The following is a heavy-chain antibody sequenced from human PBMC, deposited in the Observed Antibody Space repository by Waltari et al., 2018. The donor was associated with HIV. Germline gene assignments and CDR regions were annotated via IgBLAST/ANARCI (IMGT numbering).Heavy chain of an antibody. Sequence: VQLVEAGGGVVQPGRFLRPPCAASGFTLRSFTMHWVRQAPGKGLEWVALISYDGSNKYYADSVKGRFTISRDDSKNTLYLQMNSLRAEDTAVYYCARGAYSSGWTFDYWGQGTLVTVSS. CDR3: ARGAYSSGWTFDY. J-gene: IGHJ4*02. V-gene: IGHV3-30*04. CDR2: ISYDGSNK. D-gene: IGHD6-19*01. CDR1: GFTLRSFT.